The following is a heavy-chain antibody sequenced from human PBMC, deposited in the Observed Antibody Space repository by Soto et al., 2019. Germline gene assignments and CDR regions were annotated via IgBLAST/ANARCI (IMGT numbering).Heavy chain of an antibody. D-gene: IGHD5-18*01. Sequence: QVQLVESGGGVVQPGRSLRLSCAASGFTFSSYAMHWARQAPGKGLEWVAVISYDGSNKYYADSVKGRFTISRDNSKNTLYLQMNSLRAEDTAVYYCARDYTLGYSYGYSDYWGQGTLVTVSS. J-gene: IGHJ4*02. CDR1: GFTFSSYA. CDR2: ISYDGSNK. CDR3: ARDYTLGYSYGYSDY. V-gene: IGHV3-30-3*01.